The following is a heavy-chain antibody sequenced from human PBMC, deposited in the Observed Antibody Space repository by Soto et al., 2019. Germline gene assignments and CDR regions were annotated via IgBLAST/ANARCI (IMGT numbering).Heavy chain of an antibody. Sequence: QVQLQESGPGLVKPSETLSLTCTVSGGSISSYYWSWIRQPPGKGLEWIGYIYYSGSTNYNPSPKRRVTISVDTSKNQYALKLSSVTAADTAVYYCARHEDYYDSSGPYYFDYWGQGTLVTVSS. CDR1: GGSISSYY. J-gene: IGHJ4*02. CDR2: IYYSGST. V-gene: IGHV4-59*08. CDR3: ARHEDYYDSSGPYYFDY. D-gene: IGHD3-22*01.